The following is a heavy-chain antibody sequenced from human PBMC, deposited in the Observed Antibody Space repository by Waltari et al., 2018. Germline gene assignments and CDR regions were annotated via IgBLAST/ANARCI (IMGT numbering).Heavy chain of an antibody. CDR2: IYYSGST. J-gene: IGHJ1*01. Sequence: QVQLQESGPGLVKPSETLSPTCTVSGGSISSHYWSWIRQPPGKGLEWIGYIYYSGSTNYNPSLKSRVTISVDTSKNQFSLKLSSETAADTAVYYCARDEEYFQHWGQGTLVTVSS. CDR3: ARDEEYFQH. CDR1: GGSISSHY. V-gene: IGHV4-59*11.